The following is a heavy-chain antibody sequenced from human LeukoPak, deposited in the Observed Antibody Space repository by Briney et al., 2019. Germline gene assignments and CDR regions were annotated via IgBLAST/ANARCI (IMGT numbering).Heavy chain of an antibody. V-gene: IGHV3-7*01. D-gene: IGHD3-22*01. CDR2: INQYGSEI. CDR1: GFTFSNYW. CDR3: ARDQGSMIVVRTTNGFFDL. J-gene: IGHJ2*01. Sequence: GGSMRLSCAASGFTFSNYWMSWVRQAPGKGLEWLANINQYGSEIYYVDSVKGRFTISRDNGKNSLYLQINSLRADDTAVYYCARDQGSMIVVRTTNGFFDLWGPGTLVTVSS.